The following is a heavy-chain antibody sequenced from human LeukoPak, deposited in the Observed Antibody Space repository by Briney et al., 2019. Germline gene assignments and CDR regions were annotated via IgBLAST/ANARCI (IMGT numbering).Heavy chain of an antibody. CDR3: ARRGYDYVWGSYRFFDY. V-gene: IGHV4-39*01. J-gene: IGHJ4*02. CDR1: GGSISSSSYY. Sequence: SETLSLTCTVSGGSISSSSYYWGWIRQPPGKGPEWIGSIYYSGSTYYNPSLKSRVTISVDTSKNQFSLKLSSVTAADTAVYYCARRGYDYVWGSYRFFDYWGQGTLVTVSS. D-gene: IGHD3-16*02. CDR2: IYYSGST.